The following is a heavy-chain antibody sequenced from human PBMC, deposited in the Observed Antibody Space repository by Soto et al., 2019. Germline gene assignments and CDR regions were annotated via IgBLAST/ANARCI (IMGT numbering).Heavy chain of an antibody. CDR3: ARGRRGYSYGVDY. V-gene: IGHV4-34*01. Sequence: SETLSLTCAVYGGSFSGYYWSWIRQPPGKGLEWIGEINHSGSTNYNPSLKSRVTISVDTSKNQFSLKLSSVTAADTAVYYCARGRRGYSYGVDYWGQGTLVT. CDR2: INHSGST. CDR1: GGSFSGYY. J-gene: IGHJ4*02. D-gene: IGHD5-18*01.